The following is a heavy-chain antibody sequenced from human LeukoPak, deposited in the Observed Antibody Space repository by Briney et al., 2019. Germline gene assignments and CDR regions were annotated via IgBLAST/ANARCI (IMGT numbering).Heavy chain of an antibody. CDR1: GFTFTSYW. CDR2: IKQDGSET. Sequence: GGSLRLSCAASGFTFTSYWMSWVRQAPGQGLEWVANIKQDGSETYYVDSVKGRFTISRDNAKNSLYLQMNSLRAEDTAVYYCARGDIVATTERLFDYWGQGTLVTVSS. J-gene: IGHJ4*02. V-gene: IGHV3-7*02. CDR3: ARGDIVATTERLFDY. D-gene: IGHD5-12*01.